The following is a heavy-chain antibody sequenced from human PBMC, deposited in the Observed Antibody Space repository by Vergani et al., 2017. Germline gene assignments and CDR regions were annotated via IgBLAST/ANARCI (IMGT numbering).Heavy chain of an antibody. CDR1: GFTFSSYA. D-gene: IGHD1-26*01. J-gene: IGHJ2*01. CDR3: ARDPIVGATRTPNRYFDL. Sequence: QVQLVESGGGVVQPGRSLRLSCAASGFTFSSYAMHWVRQAPGKGLEWVAVISYDGSNKYYADSVKGRFTISRDNSKNTLYLQMNSLRAEDTAVYYCARDPIVGATRTPNRYFDLWGRGTLVTVSS. CDR2: ISYDGSNK. V-gene: IGHV3-30*01.